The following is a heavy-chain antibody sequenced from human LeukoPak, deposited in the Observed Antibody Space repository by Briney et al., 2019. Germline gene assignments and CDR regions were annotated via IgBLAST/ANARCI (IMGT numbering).Heavy chain of an antibody. Sequence: GESLKISCKGSGYRFSTYWIAWVRQMPGKGLEWMGIIYPGDSDTRYSPSFQGQVTISADKSITTAYLQWSSLKASDTAMYYCARLGYCSGGSCYSRTHDAFDIWGQGTMVTVSS. J-gene: IGHJ3*02. D-gene: IGHD2-15*01. CDR1: GYRFSTYW. V-gene: IGHV5-51*01. CDR2: IYPGDSDT. CDR3: ARLGYCSGGSCYSRTHDAFDI.